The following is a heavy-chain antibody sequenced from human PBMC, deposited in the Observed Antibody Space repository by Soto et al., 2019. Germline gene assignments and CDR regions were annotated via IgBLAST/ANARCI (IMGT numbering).Heavy chain of an antibody. CDR2: MSTTNAI. D-gene: IGHD1-26*01. CDR3: VRDSAWAFDF. V-gene: IGHV3-48*02. CDR1: GFTFSTYN. J-gene: IGHJ4*02. Sequence: GGSLRLSCAASGFTFSTYNMNLVRQAPGKGLEWVSYMSTTNAIYYADSVRGRFTISRDNAKNLLDLQMNSLREEDTAVYYCVRDSAWAFDFWGQGTLVTVSS.